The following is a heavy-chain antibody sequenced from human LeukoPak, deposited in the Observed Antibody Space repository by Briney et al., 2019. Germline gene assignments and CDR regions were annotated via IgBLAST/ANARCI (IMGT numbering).Heavy chain of an antibody. J-gene: IGHJ4*02. CDR2: ISWNSGSI. CDR1: GITFDDFA. CDR3: VKDMNYDSSGYWNY. D-gene: IGHD3-22*01. Sequence: PGGSLRLSCAASGITFDDFAMHWVRQAPGKGLEWVSGISWNSGSIGYADSVKGRFTISRDNAKNSLYLQMNSLRAEDTALYYCVKDMNYDSSGYWNYWGQGTLVTVSS. V-gene: IGHV3-9*01.